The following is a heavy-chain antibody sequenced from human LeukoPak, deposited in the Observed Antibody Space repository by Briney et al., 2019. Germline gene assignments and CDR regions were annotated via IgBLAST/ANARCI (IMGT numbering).Heavy chain of an antibody. V-gene: IGHV4-38-2*02. CDR3: ASQRKPGIAAAVTARYYFDY. CDR1: GYSISSGYY. CDR2: IYHSGST. J-gene: IGHJ4*02. Sequence: SETLSLTCTVSGYSISSGYYWGWIRQPPGKGLEWIGSIYHSGSTYYNPSLKSRVTISVDTSKNQFSLKLSSVTAADTAVYYCASQRKPGIAAAVTARYYFDYWGQGTLVTVSS. D-gene: IGHD6-13*01.